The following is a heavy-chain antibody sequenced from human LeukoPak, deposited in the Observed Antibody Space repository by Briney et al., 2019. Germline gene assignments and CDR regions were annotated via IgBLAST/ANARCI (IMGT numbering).Heavy chain of an antibody. J-gene: IGHJ4*02. V-gene: IGHV3-48*03. D-gene: IGHD3-22*01. CDR2: ISSSGSTI. CDR3: AKTNYYDSSGYGDDY. CDR1: GFTFSSYE. Sequence: GGSLRLSCAASGFTFSSYEMNWVRQAPGKGLEWVSYISSSGSTIYYADSVKGRFTISRDNSKNTLYLQMNSLRAEDTAVYYCAKTNYYDSSGYGDDYWGQGTLVTVSS.